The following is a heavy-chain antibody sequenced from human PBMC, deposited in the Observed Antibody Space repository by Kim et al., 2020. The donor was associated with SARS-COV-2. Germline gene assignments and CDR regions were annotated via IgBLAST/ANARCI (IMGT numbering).Heavy chain of an antibody. D-gene: IGHD4-17*01. CDR3: TRDNPTVADFDS. V-gene: IGHV3-48*03. CDR2: ISVDGSRG. CDR1: GFNLGAYE. Sequence: GGSLRLSCATSGFNLGAYEMNWVRQAPGKGLEWVAYISVDGSRGEYADSVEGRFSIFKDNAQKSLILQMNSLRAEDTALYYCTRDNPTVADFDSLGQGT. J-gene: IGHJ4*02.